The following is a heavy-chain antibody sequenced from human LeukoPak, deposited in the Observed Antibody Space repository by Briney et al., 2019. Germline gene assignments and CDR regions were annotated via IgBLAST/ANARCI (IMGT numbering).Heavy chain of an antibody. V-gene: IGHV3-30*04. CDR3: ASGGNNWNYQFHFDY. J-gene: IGHJ4*02. CDR2: ISYDGSNK. Sequence: GGSLRLSCAASGFTFSSYAMHWVRQAPGKGLEWEAIISYDGSNKYYADSAKGRFTISRDNSKNTLWLQMNSLKTEDTAVYYCASGGNNWNYQFHFDYWGQGTLVTVSP. D-gene: IGHD1-7*01. CDR1: GFTFSSYA.